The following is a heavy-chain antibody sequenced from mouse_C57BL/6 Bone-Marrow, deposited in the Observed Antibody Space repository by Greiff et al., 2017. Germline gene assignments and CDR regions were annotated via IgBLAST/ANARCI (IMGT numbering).Heavy chain of an antibody. Sequence: QVQLKESGPGLVAPSQSLSITCTVSGFSLTSYGVHWVRQPPGKGLEWLVVIWSDGSTTYNSALKSRLSISKDNSKSQVFLKMNSLQTDDTAMYYCARHRGLLPRRTALGDYAMDYWGQGTSVTVSS. V-gene: IGHV2-6-1*01. CDR1: GFSLTSYG. J-gene: IGHJ4*01. CDR3: ARHRGLLPRRTALGDYAMDY. D-gene: IGHD1-1*01. CDR2: IWSDGST.